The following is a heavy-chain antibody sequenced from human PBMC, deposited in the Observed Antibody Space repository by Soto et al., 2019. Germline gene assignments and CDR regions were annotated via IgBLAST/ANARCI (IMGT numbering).Heavy chain of an antibody. V-gene: IGHV4-59*08. CDR1: GGSISSYY. CDR2: IYYSGST. Sequence: PSETLSLTCTVSGGSISSYYWSWIRQPPGKGLEWIGYIYYSGSTNYNPSLKSRVTISVDTSKNQFSLKLSSVTAADTAVYYCATNVLRFLEWSPDAFDIWGQGTMVTVSS. J-gene: IGHJ3*02. CDR3: ATNVLRFLEWSPDAFDI. D-gene: IGHD3-3*01.